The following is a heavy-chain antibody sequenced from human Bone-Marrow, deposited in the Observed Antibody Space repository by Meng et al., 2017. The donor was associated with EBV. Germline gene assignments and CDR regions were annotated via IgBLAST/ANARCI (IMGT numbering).Heavy chain of an antibody. V-gene: IGHV4-39*07. CDR3: ARVGDGYTTFDY. CDR1: GGSISSSSYY. D-gene: IGHD5-24*01. J-gene: IGHJ4*02. Sequence: QLQLQESGPGLVKPSETLSLTCTVSGGSISSSSYYWGWIRQPPGKGLEWIGEIYHSGSTNYNPSLKSRVTISVDKSKNQFSLKLSSVTAADTAVYYCARVGDGYTTFDYWGQGTLVTVSS. CDR2: IYHSGST.